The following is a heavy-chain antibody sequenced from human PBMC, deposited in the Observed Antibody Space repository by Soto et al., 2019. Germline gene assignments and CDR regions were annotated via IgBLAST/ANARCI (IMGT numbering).Heavy chain of an antibody. D-gene: IGHD2-8*01. Sequence: QVQLVQSGAEVKKPGSSVKVSCKASGGTFSSYAISWVRQAPGQGLEWMGGIIPIFGTANYAQKFQGRVTITADESTRTAYMELSSLRSEDTAVYYCARIGPRYCTNGVCYGGYFQHWGQGTLVTVSS. J-gene: IGHJ1*01. CDR1: GGTFSSYA. CDR2: IIPIFGTA. V-gene: IGHV1-69*01. CDR3: ARIGPRYCTNGVCYGGYFQH.